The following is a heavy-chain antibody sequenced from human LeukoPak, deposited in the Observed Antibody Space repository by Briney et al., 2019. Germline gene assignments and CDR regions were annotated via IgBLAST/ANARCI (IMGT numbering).Heavy chain of an antibody. V-gene: IGHV4-59*01. Sequence: SETLSLTCTVSGGSISSYYWSWIRQPPGKGLEWIGCIYYSGSTNYNPSLKSRVTISVDTSKNQFSLKLSSVTAADTAVYYCARERRYYYDSPGWFDPWGQGTLVTVSS. D-gene: IGHD3-22*01. J-gene: IGHJ5*02. CDR2: IYYSGST. CDR3: ARERRYYYDSPGWFDP. CDR1: GGSISSYY.